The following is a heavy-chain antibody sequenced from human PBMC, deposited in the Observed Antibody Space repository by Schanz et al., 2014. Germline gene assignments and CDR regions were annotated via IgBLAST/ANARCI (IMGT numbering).Heavy chain of an antibody. V-gene: IGHV3-7*03. CDR2: IKQDGSEK. CDR3: ATSYSSSSYFYGMDV. CDR1: GFTFSSYW. J-gene: IGHJ6*02. D-gene: IGHD6-6*01. Sequence: EVQLVESGGGLVQPGGSLRLSCAASGFTFSSYWMNWVRQAPGKGLEWVANIKQDGSEKYYVDSVKGRFTISRDNAKNSLYLQMNSLRAEDTAIYYCATSYSSSSYFYGMDVWGQGTTVTVSS.